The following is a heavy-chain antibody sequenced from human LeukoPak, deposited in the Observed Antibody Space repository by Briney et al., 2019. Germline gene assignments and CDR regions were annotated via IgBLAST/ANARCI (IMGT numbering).Heavy chain of an antibody. J-gene: IGHJ1*01. CDR2: IIPILGIA. CDR1: GGTFSSYA. D-gene: IGHD4-17*01. Sequence: SVKVSCKACGGTFSSYAISWVRQAPGQGLKWMGRIIPILGIANYAQKFQGRVTITADKSTSTAYMELSSLRSEDTAVYYCARLTVTTSAEYFQHWGQGTLVTVSS. CDR3: ARLTVTTSAEYFQH. V-gene: IGHV1-69*04.